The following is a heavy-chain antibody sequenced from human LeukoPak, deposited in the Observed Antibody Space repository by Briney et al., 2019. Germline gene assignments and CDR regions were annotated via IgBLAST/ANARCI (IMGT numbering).Heavy chain of an antibody. D-gene: IGHD2-15*01. CDR2: IYYSGST. CDR1: GGSISGYY. V-gene: IGHV4-59*12. Sequence: SETLSLTCTVSGGSISGYYWSWIRQPPGKGLEWIGYIYYSGSTNHNPSLKSRVTISVDKSKNQFSLKLSSVTAADTAVYYCARVSGGGPADYWGQGTLVTVSS. J-gene: IGHJ4*02. CDR3: ARVSGGGPADY.